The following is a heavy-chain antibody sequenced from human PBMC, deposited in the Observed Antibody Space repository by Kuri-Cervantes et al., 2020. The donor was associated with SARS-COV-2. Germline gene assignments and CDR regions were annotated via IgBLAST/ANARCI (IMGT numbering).Heavy chain of an antibody. Sequence: LRLSCTVSGGSISSGGYYWSWIRQHPGKGLEWIGYIYYSGSTYYNPSLKSRVTISVDTSKNQFSLKLSSVTAADTAVYYCARLRVDYGDYSRQYYFDYWGQGTLVTVSS. CDR1: GGSISSGGYY. V-gene: IGHV4-31*03. CDR2: IYYSGST. D-gene: IGHD4-17*01. J-gene: IGHJ4*02. CDR3: ARLRVDYGDYSRQYYFDY.